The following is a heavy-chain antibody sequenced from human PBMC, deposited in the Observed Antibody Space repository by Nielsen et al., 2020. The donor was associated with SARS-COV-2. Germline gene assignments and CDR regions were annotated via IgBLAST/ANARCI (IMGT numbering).Heavy chain of an antibody. Sequence: WVRQAPGQGLEWMGGIIPIFGTANYAQKFQGRVTITADESTSTAYMELSSLRSEDTAVYYCARSFTVTTFHYYYYYVDVWGKGTTVTVSS. CDR3: ARSFTVTTFHYYYYYVDV. D-gene: IGHD4-11*01. J-gene: IGHJ6*03. V-gene: IGHV1-69*01. CDR2: IIPIFGTA.